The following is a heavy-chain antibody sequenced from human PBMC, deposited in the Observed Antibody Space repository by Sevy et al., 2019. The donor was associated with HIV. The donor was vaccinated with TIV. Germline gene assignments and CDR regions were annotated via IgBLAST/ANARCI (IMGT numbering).Heavy chain of an antibody. CDR1: GYSFTSYW. D-gene: IGHD2-15*01. CDR3: ARNPVGYCSGGSCYRNWFDP. Sequence: GESLKISCKGSGYSFTSYWIGWVRQMPGKGLEWMGIIYPGDSGTRYSPSFQGQVTISADKSISTAYLQWSSLKASDTAMYYCARNPVGYCSGGSCYRNWFDPWGQGTLVTVSS. CDR2: IYPGDSGT. V-gene: IGHV5-51*01. J-gene: IGHJ5*02.